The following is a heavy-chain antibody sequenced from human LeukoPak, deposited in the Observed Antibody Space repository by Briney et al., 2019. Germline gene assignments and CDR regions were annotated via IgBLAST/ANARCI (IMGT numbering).Heavy chain of an antibody. D-gene: IGHD2-21*02. V-gene: IGHV3-11*03. CDR1: VYMLSVYY. J-gene: IGHJ4*02. Sequence: RGSLRLSREAPVYMLSVYYMSCFRLAPGKGLEWIGYISATGSYTTCADSVRGRFTMSRDNAKNLLFLQMMGLRTEDTAVYYCARKLGGAQCGGDCFFDHWGQGARVAV. CDR2: ISATGSYT. CDR3: ARKLGGAQCGGDCFFDH.